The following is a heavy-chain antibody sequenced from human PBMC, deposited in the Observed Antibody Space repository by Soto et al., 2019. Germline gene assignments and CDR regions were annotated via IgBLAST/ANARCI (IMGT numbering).Heavy chain of an antibody. CDR1: GYTFTGYY. J-gene: IGHJ6*02. V-gene: IGHV1-2*04. CDR3: AREHYTVVTLVYYYYYGMDV. Sequence: ASVKVSCKASGYTFTGYYMHWVLQAPGEGLEWMGWINPNSGGTNYAQKFQGWVTMTRDTSISTVYMELSSLRSEDTAVYYCAREHYTVVTLVYYYYYGMDVWGQGTTVTVS. CDR2: INPNSGGT. D-gene: IGHD2-21*02.